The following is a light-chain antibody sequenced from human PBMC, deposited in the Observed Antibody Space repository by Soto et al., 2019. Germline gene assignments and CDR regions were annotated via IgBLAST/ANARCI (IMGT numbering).Light chain of an antibody. J-gene: IGKJ5*01. Sequence: DIQMTQSPSSLSASVADRVTITCRASQSIRRSLNWYQQKPGKAPNLLIYAASSLQSGVPSRFSGSGSGTDFTLTISSLQPEDFATYYCQQSYSWTFGQGTRLEIK. V-gene: IGKV1-39*01. CDR3: QQSYSWT. CDR1: QSIRRS. CDR2: AAS.